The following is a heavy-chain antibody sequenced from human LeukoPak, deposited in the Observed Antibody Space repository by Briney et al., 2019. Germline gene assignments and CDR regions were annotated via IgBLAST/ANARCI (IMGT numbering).Heavy chain of an antibody. Sequence: GASVKVSCKASGYTFTDYYMHWVQQAPGKGLEWMGRVDPEDGETIYAEKFQGRVTITADTSTDTAYMELSSLRSEDTAVYYCATEGRPGVFAYWGQGPLVPVSS. V-gene: IGHV1-69-2*01. D-gene: IGHD3-10*01. CDR3: ATEGRPGVFAY. CDR1: GYTFTDYY. CDR2: VDPEDGET. J-gene: IGHJ4*02.